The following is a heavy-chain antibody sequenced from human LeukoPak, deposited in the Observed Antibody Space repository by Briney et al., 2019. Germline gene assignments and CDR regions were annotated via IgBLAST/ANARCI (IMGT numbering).Heavy chain of an antibody. D-gene: IGHD1-26*01. J-gene: IGHJ3*01. CDR2: INHSGST. CDR1: GGSFSGYY. V-gene: IGHV4-34*01. CDR3: AAYSGRPL. Sequence: SETLSLTCAVYGGSFSGYYWSWIRQPPGKGLEWIGEINHSGSTNYNPSLKSRVTISVDTSKNQFSLKLSSVTAADTAVYYCAAYSGRPLWGQGTIVTLSA.